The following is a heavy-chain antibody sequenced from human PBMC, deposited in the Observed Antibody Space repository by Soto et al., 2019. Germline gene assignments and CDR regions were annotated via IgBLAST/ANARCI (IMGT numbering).Heavy chain of an antibody. Sequence: ASVKVSCKASGYTFTSYAIHWVRQAPGQRLEWMGWINAGNGNTKYSQKFQGRVTITRDTSASTAYMELSSLRSEDTAVYYCAREVHDYGDYVFDYWGQGTLVTVSS. CDR2: INAGNGNT. J-gene: IGHJ4*02. V-gene: IGHV1-3*01. CDR1: GYTFTSYA. D-gene: IGHD4-17*01. CDR3: AREVHDYGDYVFDY.